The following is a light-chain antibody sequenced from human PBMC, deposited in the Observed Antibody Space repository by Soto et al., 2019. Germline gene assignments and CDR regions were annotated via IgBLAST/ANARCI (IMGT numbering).Light chain of an antibody. Sequence: DIQMTQSPSTLSASVGDRVTITCRASQSITNCLAWYQQKPGKAPKLLIYAASTLQSGVPSRFSGSGSGTDFTLTISCLQSEDFATYYCQQYYSYPAITFGQGTRLEIK. CDR3: QQYYSYPAIT. J-gene: IGKJ5*01. CDR1: QSITNC. CDR2: AAS. V-gene: IGKV1-5*01.